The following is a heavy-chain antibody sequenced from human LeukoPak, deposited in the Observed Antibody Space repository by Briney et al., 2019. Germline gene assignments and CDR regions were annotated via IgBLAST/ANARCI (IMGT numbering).Heavy chain of an antibody. CDR2: ISAYNGNT. CDR1: GYTFTSYG. D-gene: IGHD3-22*01. Sequence: GASVRVSCKASGYTFTSYGINWVRQAPGRGLEWMGWISAYNGNTNYAQKLQGRVTMTTDTSTSTAYMELRSLRSDDTAVYYCAREVPYDSSVYYQPSDYWGQGTLVTVSS. V-gene: IGHV1-18*01. CDR3: AREVPYDSSVYYQPSDY. J-gene: IGHJ4*02.